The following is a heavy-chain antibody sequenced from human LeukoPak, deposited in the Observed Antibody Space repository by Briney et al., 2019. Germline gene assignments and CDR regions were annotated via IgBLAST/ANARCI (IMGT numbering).Heavy chain of an antibody. CDR1: GGSISSGSYS. D-gene: IGHD3-22*01. CDR3: ARVLDYDKDFEI. J-gene: IGHJ3*02. CDR2: IYHSGST. V-gene: IGHV4-30-2*01. Sequence: SGTLSLTCAVSGGSISSGSYSWSWIRQPPGKGLEWIGYIYHSGSTYYNPSLKSRVTISVDRSKTQFSLKLSSVTAADAAVYYCARVLDYDKDFEIWGQGTMVTVSS.